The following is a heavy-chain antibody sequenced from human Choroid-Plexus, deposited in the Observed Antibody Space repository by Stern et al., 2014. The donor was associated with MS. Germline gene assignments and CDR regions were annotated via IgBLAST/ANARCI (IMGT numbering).Heavy chain of an antibody. CDR3: AKDRQYLTYFFDH. J-gene: IGHJ5*02. V-gene: IGHV3-30*18. Sequence: VHLVESGGGVVQPGRPLRLSCVASGFTFGSCAMHWVRQAPGKGLEWVAGVSDDGSNEYYADSVKGRFTIFRDNSQNTLYMQMSSLRPEDTAVYYCAKDRQYLTYFFDHWGQGSLVTVSS. D-gene: IGHD2/OR15-2a*01. CDR2: VSDDGSNE. CDR1: GFTFGSCA.